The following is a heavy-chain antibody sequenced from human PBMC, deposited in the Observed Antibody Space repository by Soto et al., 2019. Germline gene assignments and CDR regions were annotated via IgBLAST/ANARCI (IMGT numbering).Heavy chain of an antibody. CDR3: ARAAIAVAGTIDY. CDR2: INHSGST. Sequence: SETLSLTCAVYGGSFSGYYWSWIRQPPGKGLEWIGEINHSGSTNYNPSLKSRVTISVDTSKNQFSLKLSSVTAADTAVYYCARAAIAVAGTIDYWGQGTLVTVSS. V-gene: IGHV4-34*01. CDR1: GGSFSGYY. J-gene: IGHJ4*02. D-gene: IGHD6-19*01.